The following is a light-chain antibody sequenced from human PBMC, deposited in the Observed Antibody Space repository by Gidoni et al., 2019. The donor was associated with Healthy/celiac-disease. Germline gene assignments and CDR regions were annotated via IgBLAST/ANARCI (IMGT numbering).Light chain of an antibody. J-gene: IGKJ4*01. CDR2: AAS. Sequence: DIQMTQSPSSLSASVGDRVTITCRASQSISSYLNWYQQKPGKAPKLLIYAASSLQSGVPSRFSGSGSGTDFTLTISSLQPEEFATYYCQQSYSTRVTFGGGTKVEIK. CDR3: QQSYSTRVT. V-gene: IGKV1-39*01. CDR1: QSISSY.